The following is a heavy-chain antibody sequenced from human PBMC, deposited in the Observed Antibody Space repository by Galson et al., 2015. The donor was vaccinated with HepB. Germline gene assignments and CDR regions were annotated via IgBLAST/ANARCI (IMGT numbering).Heavy chain of an antibody. D-gene: IGHD3-3*01. CDR2: MNPNSDNT. V-gene: IGHV1-8*01. J-gene: IGHJ6*02. CDR1: GYTFTSYD. Sequence: SVKVSCKASGYTFTSYDINWVRQATGQGLEWMGRMNPNSDNTGYAQNFQGRVTMTRNTSISTAYMELSSLRSEDTAVYYCARNYDFWSGWKGSKYYYYGMDVWGQGTTVTVSS. CDR3: ARNYDFWSGWKGSKYYYYGMDV.